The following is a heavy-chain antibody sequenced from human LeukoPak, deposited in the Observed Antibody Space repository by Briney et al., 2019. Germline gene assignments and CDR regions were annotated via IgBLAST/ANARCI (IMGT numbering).Heavy chain of an antibody. CDR3: ARVDRFGEAYFDY. D-gene: IGHD3-10*01. CDR1: GGSISSGSYY. CDR2: IYTSGST. Sequence: PSETLSLTCTVSGGSISSGSYYWSWIRQPAGKGLEWIGRIYTSGSTNYNPSLKSRVTISVDTSKNQFSLKLSSVTAADTAVYYCARVDRFGEAYFDYWGQGTLVTVSS. J-gene: IGHJ4*02. V-gene: IGHV4-61*02.